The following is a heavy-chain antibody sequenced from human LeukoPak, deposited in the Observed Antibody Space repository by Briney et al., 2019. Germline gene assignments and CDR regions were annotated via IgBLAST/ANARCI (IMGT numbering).Heavy chain of an antibody. CDR1: GFTVTNND. CDR2: LNIAGNT. J-gene: IGHJ4*02. V-gene: IGHV3-53*01. Sequence: PGGSLRLSCAASGFTVTNNDMGWVRQAPGQGLECVSVLNIAGNTYYADSVKGRFTISRDNSKNTLYLQMNTLRAEDTALYYCTTITFGGVIDHWGQGTLVTVPS. CDR3: TTITFGGVIDH. D-gene: IGHD3-16*01.